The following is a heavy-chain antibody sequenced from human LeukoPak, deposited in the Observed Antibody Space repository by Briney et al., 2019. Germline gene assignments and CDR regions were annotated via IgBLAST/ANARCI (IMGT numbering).Heavy chain of an antibody. CDR2: IYSGGST. D-gene: IGHD6-6*01. CDR1: GFTVSSNY. J-gene: IGHJ5*02. V-gene: IGHV3-53*01. Sequence: GGSLRLSCAASGFTVSSNYMSWVRQAPGKGLEWVSVIYSGGSTYYADSVKGRFTISRDNSKNTLYLQMNSLRAEDTAVYYCARGGYSSSPMYNWFDPWGQGTLVTVSS. CDR3: ARGGYSSSPMYNWFDP.